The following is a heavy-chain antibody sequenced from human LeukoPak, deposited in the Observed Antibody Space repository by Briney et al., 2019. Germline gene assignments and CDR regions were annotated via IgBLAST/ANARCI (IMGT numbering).Heavy chain of an antibody. V-gene: IGHV1-46*01. CDR2: INPSGGST. D-gene: IGHD2-2*01. J-gene: IGHJ5*02. CDR1: GFTFTGYY. CDR3: ARDGVVPAARFDP. Sequence: ASVKVSCKTSGFTFTGYYIHWVRQAPGQGLEWMGIINPSGGSTSYAQKFQGRVTMTRDTSTSTVYMELSSLRSEDTAVYYCARDGVVPAARFDPWGQGTLVTVSS.